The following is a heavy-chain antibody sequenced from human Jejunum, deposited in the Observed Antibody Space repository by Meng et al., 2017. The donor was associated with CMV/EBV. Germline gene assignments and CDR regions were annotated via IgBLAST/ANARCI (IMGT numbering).Heavy chain of an antibody. Sequence: RQAPGKGLEWVANIKQDGSEKHYLASVQGRFTISRDNAKNSLYLQMNSLRVEDSAVYYCARGSYDYWSGHHNFWSGYLPYGMDVWGQGTTVTVSS. J-gene: IGHJ6*02. CDR2: IKQDGSEK. V-gene: IGHV3-7*01. D-gene: IGHD3-3*01. CDR3: ARGSYDYWSGHHNFWSGYLPYGMDV.